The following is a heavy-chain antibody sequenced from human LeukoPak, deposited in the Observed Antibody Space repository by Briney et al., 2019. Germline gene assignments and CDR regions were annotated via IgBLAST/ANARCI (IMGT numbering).Heavy chain of an antibody. Sequence: GGSLRLSCAASGFTFSYHWMHWVRQVPGKGLVRVSRIQNDGVSTTYADSVKGRFTISRDNAKNTLYLQMISLRDEDTAIYYCAKGAEYFYDSSGLIDFWGQGTLVTVSS. V-gene: IGHV3-74*01. CDR1: GFTFSYHW. J-gene: IGHJ4*02. D-gene: IGHD3-22*01. CDR3: AKGAEYFYDSSGLIDF. CDR2: IQNDGVST.